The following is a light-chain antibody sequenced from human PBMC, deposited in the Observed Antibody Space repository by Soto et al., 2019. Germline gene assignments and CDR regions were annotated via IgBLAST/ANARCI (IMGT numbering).Light chain of an antibody. J-gene: IGKJ1*01. Sequence: EIVLTQSPGTLSLSPGESATLSCRASQSVCSSYLAWYQQKPGQPPRLLIYGASSRATGIPDRFSGSGSGTDFTLTISRLEPEDFAVYYCQQYGGSAWTFGQGTKVEIK. V-gene: IGKV3-20*01. CDR1: QSVCSSY. CDR3: QQYGGSAWT. CDR2: GAS.